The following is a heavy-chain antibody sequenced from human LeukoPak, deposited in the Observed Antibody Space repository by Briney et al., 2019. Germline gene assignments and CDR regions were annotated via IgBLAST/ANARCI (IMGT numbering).Heavy chain of an antibody. CDR3: ARWRDGYNFDY. CDR1: GGSISSYY. Sequence: SETLSLTCTVSGGSISSYYWSWIRQPPGKGLEWIGHIYYSGSTNYNPSLKSRVTISVDTSKNQFSLKLSSVTAADTAVYYCARWRDGYNFDYWGQGTLVTVSS. CDR2: IYYSGST. D-gene: IGHD5-12*01. V-gene: IGHV4-59*01. J-gene: IGHJ4*02.